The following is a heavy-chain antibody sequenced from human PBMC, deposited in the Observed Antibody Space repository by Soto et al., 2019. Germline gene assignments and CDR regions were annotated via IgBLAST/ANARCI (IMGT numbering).Heavy chain of an antibody. V-gene: IGHV4-59*01. CDR2: IYYSGST. Sequence: PSETLSLTYTVSGGSISSYHWSWIRQPPGKGLEWIGYIYYSGSTNYNPSLKSRVTISVDTSKNQFSLKLSSVTAADTAVYYCARAYGGYADYWGQGALVTVS. CDR1: GGSISSYH. D-gene: IGHD5-12*01. CDR3: ARAYGGYADY. J-gene: IGHJ4*02.